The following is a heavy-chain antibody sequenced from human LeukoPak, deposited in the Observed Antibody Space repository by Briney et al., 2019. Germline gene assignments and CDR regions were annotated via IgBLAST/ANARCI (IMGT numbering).Heavy chain of an antibody. D-gene: IGHD2/OR15-2a*01. V-gene: IGHV3-7*02. CDR1: GFNFSNYW. Sequence: PGGSLRLSCAASGFNFSNYWMTWVRQAPGKGLEWVANIKQDGSETYYVDSVKGRFTISRDNAKNSLYLQMNSLRAEDTAVYFCASGGSTFSYWGQGTLVTVSS. CDR3: ASGGSTFSY. J-gene: IGHJ4*02. CDR2: IKQDGSET.